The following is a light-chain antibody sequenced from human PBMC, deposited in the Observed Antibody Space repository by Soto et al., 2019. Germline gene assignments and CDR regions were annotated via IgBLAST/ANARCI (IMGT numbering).Light chain of an antibody. CDR2: DVS. Sequence: QSVLTQPASMSGSPGQSITISCTGTSYDIGSYNYVSWYQHHPGKAPKLMIFDVSNRPSGVSNRFSGSKSGNTASLTISGLQAEDEADYYCSSYTSTSTDVFGPGTKLTVL. J-gene: IGLJ1*01. CDR1: SYDIGSYNY. CDR3: SSYTSTSTDV. V-gene: IGLV2-14*03.